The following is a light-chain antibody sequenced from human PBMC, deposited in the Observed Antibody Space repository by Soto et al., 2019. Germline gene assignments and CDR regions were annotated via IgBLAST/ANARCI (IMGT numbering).Light chain of an antibody. J-gene: IGLJ1*01. Sequence: QSVLTQPPSVSAAPGQKVTISCSGSSSNIGGNSVSWYQQLPGTAPKLLIYDDNKRPSGIPDRFSGSKSGTSATLGTTGFHTGEEAHSSCGSWDRSLSAYVFGTGTKVTV. V-gene: IGLV1-51*01. CDR3: GSWDRSLSAYV. CDR1: SSNIGGNS. CDR2: DDN.